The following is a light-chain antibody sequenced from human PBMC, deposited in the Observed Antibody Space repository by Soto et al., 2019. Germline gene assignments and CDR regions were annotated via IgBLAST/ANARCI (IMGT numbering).Light chain of an antibody. CDR3: AAWDDRLNGRV. Sequence: QSVLTQPPSASGTPGQWVTIPCSGSSSNIGSNTVNWYQQFPGTAPKLLIYSNNQRPSGVPDRFSGSKYGTSGSLVISGLQSEDEADYYCAAWDDRLNGRVFGGGTKVTV. V-gene: IGLV1-44*01. J-gene: IGLJ3*02. CDR1: SSNIGSNT. CDR2: SNN.